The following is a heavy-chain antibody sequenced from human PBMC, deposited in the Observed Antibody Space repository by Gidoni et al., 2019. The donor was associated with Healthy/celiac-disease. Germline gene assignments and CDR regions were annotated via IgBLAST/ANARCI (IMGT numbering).Heavy chain of an antibody. CDR2: INSDGRST. J-gene: IGHJ5*02. CDR1: GVTFSSYW. CDR3: ARGRYCSSTSCYKGRGWFDP. D-gene: IGHD2-2*02. V-gene: IGHV3-74*01. Sequence: EVQLVESGGGLVQPGGSLRLSGAASGVTFSSYWMTWVRQAPGKGLGWVSRINSDGRSTSYADSVKDRFTISRDNAKNTLYLQTNSTRAEDTAVYYCARGRYCSSTSCYKGRGWFDPWGQGTLVTVSS.